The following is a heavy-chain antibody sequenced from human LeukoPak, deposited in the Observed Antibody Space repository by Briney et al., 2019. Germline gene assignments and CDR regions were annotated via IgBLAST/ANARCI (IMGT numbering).Heavy chain of an antibody. Sequence: ASVKVSCKASGYTFTGYYMHWVRQAPGQGLEWMGRINPNSGGTNYAQKFQGRVTMTRDTSISTAYMELSRLRSGDTAVYYCARPYCSSTSCYRHFDLWGRGTLVTVSS. CDR2: INPNSGGT. CDR3: ARPYCSSTSCYRHFDL. D-gene: IGHD2-2*01. J-gene: IGHJ2*01. CDR1: GYTFTGYY. V-gene: IGHV1-2*06.